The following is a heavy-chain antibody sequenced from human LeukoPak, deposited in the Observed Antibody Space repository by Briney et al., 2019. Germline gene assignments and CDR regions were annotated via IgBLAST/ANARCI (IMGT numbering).Heavy chain of an antibody. D-gene: IGHD6-19*01. V-gene: IGHV3-30*18. CDR2: ISYDGSNK. Sequence: GGSLRLSCAASGFTFSSYGMHWVRQAPGKGLEWVAVISYDGSNKCYADSVKGRFTISRDNSKNTLYLQMNSLRAEDTAVYYCAKSEGLWLANPVQVDYWGQGTLVTVSS. J-gene: IGHJ4*02. CDR1: GFTFSSYG. CDR3: AKSEGLWLANPVQVDY.